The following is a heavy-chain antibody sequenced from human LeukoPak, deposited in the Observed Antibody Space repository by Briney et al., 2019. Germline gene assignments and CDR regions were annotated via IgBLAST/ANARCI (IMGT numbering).Heavy chain of an antibody. CDR1: GGSISSYY. J-gene: IGHJ1*01. D-gene: IGHD4-17*01. CDR2: IYYSGST. V-gene: IGHV4-59*01. Sequence: SETLSLTCTVSGGSISSYYWSWIRQPPGKGLEWIGYIYYSGSTNYNPSLKSRVTISVDTSKNQFSLKLSSVTAADTAVYYCARVTTVSLYFQHWGQGTLVTVSS. CDR3: ARVTTVSLYFQH.